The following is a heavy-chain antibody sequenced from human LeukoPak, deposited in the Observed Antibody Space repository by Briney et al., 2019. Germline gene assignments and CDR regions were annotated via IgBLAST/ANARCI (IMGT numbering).Heavy chain of an antibody. D-gene: IGHD3-22*01. J-gene: IGHJ3*02. CDR2: IVVGGGNT. CDR1: GFTFTSSA. CDR3: AADPPPRDYYDSSGYSGDAFDI. V-gene: IGHV1-58*01. Sequence: GTSVKVSCKASGFTFTSSAVQWVRQARGQRLEWIGWIVVGGGNTNYAQKFQERVTITRDMSTSTAYMELSSLRSEDTAVYYCAADPPPRDYYDSSGYSGDAFDIWGQGTMVTVSS.